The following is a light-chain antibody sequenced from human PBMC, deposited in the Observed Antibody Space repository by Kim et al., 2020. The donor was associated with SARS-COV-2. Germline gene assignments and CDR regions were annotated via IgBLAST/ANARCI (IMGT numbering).Light chain of an antibody. CDR2: SNN. CDR3: AAWDDSLNGYV. Sequence: GQRVTISCSGGSSSIRSNAVNWYRQLPGTAPKLLIYSNNQRPSGVPDRFSGSKSVTSASLAIIGLQSEDEADYYCAAWDDSLNGYVFGTGTKVTVL. CDR1: SSSIRSNA. V-gene: IGLV1-44*01. J-gene: IGLJ1*01.